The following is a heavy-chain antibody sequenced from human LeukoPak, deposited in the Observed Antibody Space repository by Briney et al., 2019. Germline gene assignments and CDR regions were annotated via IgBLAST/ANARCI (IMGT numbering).Heavy chain of an antibody. CDR1: GFAFNTYG. CDR2: ISSSSSYI. Sequence: GGSLRLSCAASGFAFNTYGMHWVRQAPGKGLEWVSSISSSSSYIYYADSVKGRLTISRDNAKNSLYLQMNSLRAEDTAVYYCARDRSDRLAVAGTSAFDYWGQGTLVTGSS. CDR3: ARDRSDRLAVAGTSAFDY. J-gene: IGHJ4*02. V-gene: IGHV3-21*01. D-gene: IGHD6-19*01.